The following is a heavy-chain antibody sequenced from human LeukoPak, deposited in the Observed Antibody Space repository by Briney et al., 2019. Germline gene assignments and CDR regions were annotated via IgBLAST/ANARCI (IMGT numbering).Heavy chain of an antibody. CDR1: GFTFSSYS. CDR2: ISSSSSYI. CDR3: ARDPPTTISGVVIESCYGMDV. V-gene: IGHV3-21*01. Sequence: PGGSLRLSCAASGFTFSSYSMNWVRQAPGKGLEWVSSISSSSSYIYYADSVKGRFTISRDNAKNSLYLQMNSLRAEDMAVYYCARDPPTTISGVVIESCYGMDVWGQGTTVTVSS. J-gene: IGHJ6*02. D-gene: IGHD3-3*01.